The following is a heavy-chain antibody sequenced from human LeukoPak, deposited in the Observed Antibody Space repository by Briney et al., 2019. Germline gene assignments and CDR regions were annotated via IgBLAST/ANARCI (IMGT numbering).Heavy chain of an antibody. CDR2: ISYDGSNE. V-gene: IGHV3-30-3*01. J-gene: IGHJ3*02. Sequence: GGSLRLSCAASGFTFCRYAMHWVRQAPGKGLEWVAVISYDGSNEYYADSVKGRFTISRDNSKNTLYLQMNSLRPEDTAVYYCAREAEAFDIWGQGTMVTVSS. CDR3: AREAEAFDI. CDR1: GFTFCRYA.